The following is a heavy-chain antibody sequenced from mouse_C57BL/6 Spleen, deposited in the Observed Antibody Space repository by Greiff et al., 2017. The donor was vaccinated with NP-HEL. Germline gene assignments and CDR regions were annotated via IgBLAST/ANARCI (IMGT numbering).Heavy chain of an antibody. J-gene: IGHJ3*01. CDR2: ISSGSSSI. CDR3: ARSVSCYDSWFAY. CDR1: GFTFSDYG. Sequence: EVKVVESGGGLVKPGGSLKLSCAASGFTFSDYGMHWVRQAPEEGLAWVAYISSGSSSIYYAHTVKGRFTISRDNAKNTLFLQITSLRAENTAMYYCARSVSCYDSWFAYWGQGTLVTVSA. D-gene: IGHD2-12*01. V-gene: IGHV5-17*01.